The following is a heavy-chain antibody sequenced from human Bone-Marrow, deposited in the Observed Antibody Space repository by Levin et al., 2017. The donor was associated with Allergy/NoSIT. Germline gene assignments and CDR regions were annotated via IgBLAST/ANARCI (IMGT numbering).Heavy chain of an antibody. Sequence: GGSLRLSCAASGFTFNSYALSWVRQAPGKGLEWVSAISGSGSSTYYADSVKGRFTISRDNSKTTLYLQMNSLRAEDTAVYYCAKGAGWVAVAVALIWGQGTLVTVSS. CDR2: ISGSGSST. J-gene: IGHJ4*02. CDR1: GFTFNSYA. D-gene: IGHD6-19*01. V-gene: IGHV3-23*01. CDR3: AKGAGWVAVAVALI.